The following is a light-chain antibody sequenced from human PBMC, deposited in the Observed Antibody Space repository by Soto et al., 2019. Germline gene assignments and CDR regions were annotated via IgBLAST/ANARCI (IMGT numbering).Light chain of an antibody. V-gene: IGKV3-20*01. CDR3: QQYDSSVWT. J-gene: IGKJ1*01. CDR2: GVS. CDR1: HSVSSSS. Sequence: EIVLTQSPGTLPLSPGERATTSCRASHSVSSSSLAWYQQKPGQAPRLLMYGVSSRATGIPDRFSGSGSGTDFTLTINRLEPEDFAVYFCQQYDSSVWTFGQGTKVDIK.